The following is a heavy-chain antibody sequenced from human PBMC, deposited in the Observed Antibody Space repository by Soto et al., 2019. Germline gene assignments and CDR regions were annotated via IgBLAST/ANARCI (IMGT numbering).Heavy chain of an antibody. Sequence: SETLSLTCTVSGGSISSYYWSWIRQPPGKGLEWIGYIYYSGSTNYNPSLKSRVTISVDTSKNQFSLKLSSVTAADTAVYYCASYDSSGYRNFDYWGQGTLVTVSS. D-gene: IGHD3-22*01. CDR3: ASYDSSGYRNFDY. CDR1: GGSISSYY. CDR2: IYYSGST. V-gene: IGHV4-59*01. J-gene: IGHJ4*02.